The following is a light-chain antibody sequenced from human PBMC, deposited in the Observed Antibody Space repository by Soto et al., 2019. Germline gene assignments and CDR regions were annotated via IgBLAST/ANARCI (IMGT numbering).Light chain of an antibody. CDR3: QTYDSALSTYV. V-gene: IGLV1-40*01. CDR1: GSNIGSASE. J-gene: IGLJ1*01. Sequence: QSVLTQPPSVSGAPGQRVTISCTGSGSNIGSASEVHWYQQLPGTAPKLLIFGNNNRPPGVPARFSGSKSGTSASLAIAGLQAEDEADYYCQTYDSALSTYVFGSGTKVTVL. CDR2: GNN.